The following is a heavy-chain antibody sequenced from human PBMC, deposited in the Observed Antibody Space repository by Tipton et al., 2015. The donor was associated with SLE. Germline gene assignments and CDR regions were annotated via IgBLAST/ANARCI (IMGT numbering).Heavy chain of an antibody. Sequence: QLVQSGAEVKKPGASVKVSCKASGYTFTSYGISWVRQAPGQGLEWMGWISAYNGNTNYAQKLQGRVTITTDTSTSTAYMELRSLRSDDTALYYWARDSPVIFPRYGMDVWGQGTTVPVSS. CDR3: ARDSPVIFPRYGMDV. CDR1: GYTFTSYG. CDR2: ISAYNGNT. V-gene: IGHV1-18*01. J-gene: IGHJ6*02. D-gene: IGHD2-21*01.